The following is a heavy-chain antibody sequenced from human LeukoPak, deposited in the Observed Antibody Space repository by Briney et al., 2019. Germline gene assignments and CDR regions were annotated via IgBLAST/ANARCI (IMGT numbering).Heavy chain of an antibody. CDR2: INPSGGST. V-gene: IGHV1-46*01. Sequence: ASVKVSCKASGYTFTSYYMHWVRQAPGQGLEWMGIINPSGGSTSYAQKFQGRVTMTRDMSTSTVYMELSSLRSEDTAVYYCARGSRPVYNLLTGKRYFDYWGQGTLLTVSS. CDR1: GYTFTSYY. D-gene: IGHD3-9*01. J-gene: IGHJ4*02. CDR3: ARGSRPVYNLLTGKRYFDY.